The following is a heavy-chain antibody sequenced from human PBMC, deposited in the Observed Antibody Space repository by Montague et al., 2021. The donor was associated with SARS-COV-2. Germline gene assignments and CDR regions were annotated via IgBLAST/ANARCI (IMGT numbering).Heavy chain of an antibody. V-gene: IGHV4-34*01. CDR1: GGSFSTYS. CDR2: IHHGGST. CDR3: ARLGDGVVPSPILGVGPYYSYYSMDV. J-gene: IGHJ6*03. Sequence: SETLSLTCAVHGGSFSTYSWNWIRQPPGKGLEWIGEIHHGGSTNYNPSLKSRVTISADTSKNQFSLTLTSVAAADTAVYYCARLGDGVVPSPILGVGPYYSYYSMDVWGKGTTVTVSS. D-gene: IGHD2-2*02.